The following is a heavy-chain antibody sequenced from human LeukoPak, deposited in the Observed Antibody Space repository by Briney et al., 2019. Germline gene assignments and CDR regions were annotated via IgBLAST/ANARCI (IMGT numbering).Heavy chain of an antibody. CDR3: ARAGNCSSTSCSLDY. Sequence: SETLSVTCAVYGGSFSGYYWSWIRQPPGKGLEWIGEINHSGSTNYNPSLKSRVTISVDTSKNQFSLKLSSVTAADTAVYYCARAGNCSSTSCSLDYWGQGTLVTVSS. V-gene: IGHV4-34*01. D-gene: IGHD2-2*01. J-gene: IGHJ4*02. CDR1: GGSFSGYY. CDR2: INHSGST.